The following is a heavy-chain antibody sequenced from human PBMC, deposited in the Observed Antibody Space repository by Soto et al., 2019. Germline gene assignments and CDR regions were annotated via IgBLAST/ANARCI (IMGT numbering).Heavy chain of an antibody. CDR1: GFTFSGSA. V-gene: IGHV3-73*01. J-gene: IGHJ6*02. D-gene: IGHD1-7*01. Sequence: VGSLRLSCAASGFTFSGSAMHWVRQASGKGLEWVGRIRSKANSYATAYAASVKGRFTISRDDSKNTAYLQMNSLKTEDTAVYYCTRRKWNSEREDVWGQGTTVTVSS. CDR3: TRRKWNSEREDV. CDR2: IRSKANSYAT.